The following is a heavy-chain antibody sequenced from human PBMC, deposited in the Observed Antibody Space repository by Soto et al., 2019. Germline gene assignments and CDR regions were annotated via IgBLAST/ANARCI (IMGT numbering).Heavy chain of an antibody. Sequence: VQLLESGGGLVQPGGSLRLSCAVSGFTFSVNAMSWVHQAPGKGLEWVSSISGSGTSTSYADSVKGRFTISRDTSKNTLYLQMNSLRAEDTAEYFCAKLRWKWELDNFDYWGQGTLVTVSS. V-gene: IGHV3-23*01. CDR3: AKLRWKWELDNFDY. D-gene: IGHD1-26*01. CDR2: ISGSGTST. J-gene: IGHJ4*02. CDR1: GFTFSVNA.